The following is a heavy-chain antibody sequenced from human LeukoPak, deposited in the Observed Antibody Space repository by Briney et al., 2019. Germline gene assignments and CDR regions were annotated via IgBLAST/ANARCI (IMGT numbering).Heavy chain of an antibody. CDR3: SRESGAFSPFGY. J-gene: IGHJ4*02. D-gene: IGHD1-26*01. CDR1: GGSISSTNW. Sequence: SGTLSLTCGESGGSISSTNWWSWVRQPPGQGLEWIGEISLSGVTNYNPSLKSRVTMSLDRSKNHLSLTLTSVTAADTAVYYCSRESGAFSPFGYWGQGTLVTVSS. V-gene: IGHV4-4*02. CDR2: ISLSGVT.